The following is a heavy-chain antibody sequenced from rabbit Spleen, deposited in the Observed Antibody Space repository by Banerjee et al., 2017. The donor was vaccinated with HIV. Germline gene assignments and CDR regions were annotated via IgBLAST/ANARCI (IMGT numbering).Heavy chain of an antibody. D-gene: IGHD6-1*01. CDR3: VREAGYGGYGDANL. CDR2: IVPIFGVT. J-gene: IGHJ4*01. CDR1: GFTLSSYY. Sequence: QLKESGGGLVQPGGSLKLSCTASGFTLSSYYMNWVRQAPGKGLEWIGYIVPIFGVTYYANWVNGRFTISSHNAQNTLYLQLNSLTAADTATYFCVREAGYGGYGDANLWGPGTLVTVS. V-gene: IGHV1S7*01.